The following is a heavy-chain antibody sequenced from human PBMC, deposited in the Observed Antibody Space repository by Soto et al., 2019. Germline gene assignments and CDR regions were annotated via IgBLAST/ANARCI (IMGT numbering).Heavy chain of an antibody. Sequence: QVQLQESGPGLVSPQKPRSPTGIFFGASFGSVGSYWSWIRQHPGKGLGWIGYIYYSGSTYYNPSLKSRVTISVDTSKNQFSLKLSSVTAADTAVYYCAREPVIWGQGTLVTVSS. CDR2: IYYSGST. CDR1: GASFGSVGSY. CDR3: AREPVI. D-gene: IGHD3-10*01. J-gene: IGHJ4*02. V-gene: IGHV4-31*03.